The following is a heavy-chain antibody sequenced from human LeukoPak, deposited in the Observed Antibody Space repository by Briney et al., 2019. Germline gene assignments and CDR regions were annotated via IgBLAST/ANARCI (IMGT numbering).Heavy chain of an antibody. J-gene: IGHJ3*02. V-gene: IGHV3-20*04. D-gene: IGHD6-13*01. CDR1: GFSVSSNY. CDR2: INWNGGST. CDR3: ARDYKEEYSSSWYERSAFDI. Sequence: GGPLRLSCAASGFSVSSNYMSWVRQAPGKGLEWVSGINWNGGSTDYADSVKGRFTISRDNAKNSLYLQMNSLRAEDTALYYCARDYKEEYSSSWYERSAFDIWGQGTMVTVSS.